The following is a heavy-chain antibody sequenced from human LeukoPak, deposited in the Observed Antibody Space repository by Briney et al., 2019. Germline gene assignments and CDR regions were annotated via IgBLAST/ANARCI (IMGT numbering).Heavy chain of an antibody. J-gene: IGHJ4*02. V-gene: IGHV4-34*01. D-gene: IGHD3-10*01. CDR3: ARREPMVRGAKPFDY. CDR1: GGSFSGYY. CDR2: INHSGSI. Sequence: SETLSLTCAVYGGSFSGYYWSWIRQPPGKGLEWIGEINHSGSINYNPSLKSRVTISVDTSKNQFSLKLSSVTAADTAVYYCARREPMVRGAKPFDYWGQGTLVTVSS.